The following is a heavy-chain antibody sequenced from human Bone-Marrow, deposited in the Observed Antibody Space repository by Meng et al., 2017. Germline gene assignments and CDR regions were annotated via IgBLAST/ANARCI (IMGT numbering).Heavy chain of an antibody. V-gene: IGHV3-30*04. CDR1: GFTFSSYA. Sequence: GESLKISCAASGFTFSSYAMHWVRQAPGKGLEWVAVISYDGSNKYYADSVKGRFTISRDNSKNTLYLQMNSLRAEDTAVYYCARDRGIVGATGGGMDVWGQGTTVTVSS. J-gene: IGHJ6*02. CDR2: ISYDGSNK. D-gene: IGHD1-26*01. CDR3: ARDRGIVGATGGGMDV.